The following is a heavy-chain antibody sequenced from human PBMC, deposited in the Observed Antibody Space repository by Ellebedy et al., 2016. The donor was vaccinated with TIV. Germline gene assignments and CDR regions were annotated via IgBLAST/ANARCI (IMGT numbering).Heavy chain of an antibody. J-gene: IGHJ4*02. Sequence: GESLKISCAPSGFTASSNYMSWVRQAPGKGLEWVSVIYSGGSTYYADSVKGRFTISRDNSKNTLYLQMNSLRAEDTAVYYCARGSGYVYTGDYWGQGTLVTVSS. V-gene: IGHV3-66*01. D-gene: IGHD5-12*01. CDR3: ARGSGYVYTGDY. CDR2: IYSGGST. CDR1: GFTASSNY.